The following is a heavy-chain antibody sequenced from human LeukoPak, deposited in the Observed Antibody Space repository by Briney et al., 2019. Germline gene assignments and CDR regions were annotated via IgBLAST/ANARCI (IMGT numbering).Heavy chain of an antibody. J-gene: IGHJ4*02. CDR1: GFTFSHYY. V-gene: IGHV3-11*01. D-gene: IGHD3-10*01. Sequence: PGGSLRLPCAASGFTFSHYYMRWIRQAPGKALEGGSYISNSGSTIYYADSVKGRFTISRDNAKNSLYLQMNSLRAEDTAVYYCARDAVATMVRGGNFDYWGQGTLVTVSS. CDR3: ARDAVATMVRGGNFDY. CDR2: ISNSGSTI.